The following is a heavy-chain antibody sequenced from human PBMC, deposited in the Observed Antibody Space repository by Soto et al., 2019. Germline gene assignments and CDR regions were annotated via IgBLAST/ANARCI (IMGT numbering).Heavy chain of an antibody. V-gene: IGHV1-69*01. CDR3: AGAYDCWSGYSGGPYYYYYYGMDV. D-gene: IGHD3-3*01. CDR1: GGTFSSYA. CDR2: IIPIFGTA. Sequence: QVQLVQSGAEVKKPGSSVKVSCKASGGTFSSYAISWVRQAPGQGLEWMGGIIPIFGTANYAQKFQGRVTITAGESTCTDYTELSSLISEDTAVYYCAGAYDCWSGYSGGPYYYYYYGMDVWGQGTTVTVSS. J-gene: IGHJ6*02.